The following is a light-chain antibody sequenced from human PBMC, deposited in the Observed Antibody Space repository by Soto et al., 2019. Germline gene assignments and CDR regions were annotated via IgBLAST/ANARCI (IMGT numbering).Light chain of an antibody. V-gene: IGLV2-14*03. CDR2: GVT. CDR1: HNDIGTYDY. CDR3: GTWDTSLRSEGV. Sequence: QSALTQPTSVSGSPGQSISISCTGNHNDIGTYDYVSWYQQHPGRAPRLLIHGVTTRASGISDRFSASKSGLTASLTISGLQPEDEADYYCGTWDTSLRSEGVFGGGTKLTVL. J-gene: IGLJ3*02.